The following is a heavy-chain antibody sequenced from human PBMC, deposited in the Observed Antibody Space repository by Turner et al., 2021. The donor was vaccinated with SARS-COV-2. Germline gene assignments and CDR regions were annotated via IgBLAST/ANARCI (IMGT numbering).Heavy chain of an antibody. CDR3: ARHQWLRGAFDI. Sequence: QVQLQESGPGRGRLWGPLPLTGLVSGGSIRSDFWSWIRQPPGKGLEWIGYIYYSGSTNYNPSLKSRVTISVDTSKNQFSLKLSSVTAADTAVYFCARHQWLRGAFDIWGQGTMVTVSS. CDR1: GGSIRSDF. D-gene: IGHD5-12*01. J-gene: IGHJ3*02. V-gene: IGHV4-59*08. CDR2: IYYSGST.